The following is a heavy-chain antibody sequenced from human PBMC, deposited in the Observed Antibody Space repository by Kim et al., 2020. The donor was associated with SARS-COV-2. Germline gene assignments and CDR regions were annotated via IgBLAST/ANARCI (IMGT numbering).Heavy chain of an antibody. V-gene: IGHV1-18*01. Sequence: ASVKVSCKASGYTFTSYGISWVRQAPGQGLEWMGWISAYNGNTNYAQKLQGRVTMTTDTSTSTAYMELRSLRSDDTAVYYCARWRQWLVPGGNAFDIWGQGTMVTVSS. D-gene: IGHD6-19*01. J-gene: IGHJ3*02. CDR1: GYTFTSYG. CDR2: ISAYNGNT. CDR3: ARWRQWLVPGGNAFDI.